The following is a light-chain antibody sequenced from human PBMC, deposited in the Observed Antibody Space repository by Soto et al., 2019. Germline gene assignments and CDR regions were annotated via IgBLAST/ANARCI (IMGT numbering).Light chain of an antibody. V-gene: IGKV1-5*01. CDR3: QQYQTYPMYT. CDR1: QSISKW. J-gene: IGKJ2*01. CDR2: DAS. Sequence: DIQMTQSPSTLSASVGDRVTITCRASQSISKWLAWYQQKPGKAPKFLISDASTLQSGVPSRFSGSGSGTEFTLTISSLQPDDFATYYCQQYQTYPMYTFGQGTKLEI.